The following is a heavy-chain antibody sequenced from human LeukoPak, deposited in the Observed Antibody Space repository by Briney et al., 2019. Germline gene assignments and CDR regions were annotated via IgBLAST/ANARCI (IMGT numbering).Heavy chain of an antibody. CDR1: GYTFTSYG. CDR2: ISAYNGNT. V-gene: IGHV1-18*01. J-gene: IGHJ6*02. D-gene: IGHD2-21*02. CDR3: ASDVAGDHDPLDYYYYYGMDV. Sequence: ASVKVSCKASGYTFTSYGISWVRQAPGQGLEWMGWISAYNGNTNYAQKLQGRVTMTTDTSTSTAYMELRSLRSDDTAVYYCASDVAGDHDPLDYYYYYGMDVWGQGTTVTVSS.